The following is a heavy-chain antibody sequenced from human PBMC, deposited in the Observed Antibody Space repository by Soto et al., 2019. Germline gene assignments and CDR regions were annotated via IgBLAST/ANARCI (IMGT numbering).Heavy chain of an antibody. CDR3: ARVMATSAFDY. CDR1: GGTFSSYT. V-gene: IGHV1-69*02. J-gene: IGHJ4*02. CDR2: IIPILGIA. D-gene: IGHD5-12*01. Sequence: SVKVSCKASGGTFSSYTISWVRQAPGQGLEWMGRIIPILGIANYAQKFQGRVTITADKSTSTAYMELSSLRSEDTAAYYCARVMATSAFDYWGQGTLVTVSS.